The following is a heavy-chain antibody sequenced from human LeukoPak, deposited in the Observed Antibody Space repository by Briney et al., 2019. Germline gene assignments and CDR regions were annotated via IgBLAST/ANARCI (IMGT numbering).Heavy chain of an antibody. J-gene: IGHJ6*03. CDR3: ARDGSGSFSGYYYYMDV. CDR1: GFTFDDYG. CDR2: ICWNGGST. D-gene: IGHD1-26*01. V-gene: IGHV3-20*04. Sequence: AGGSLRLSCAASGFTFDDYGMSWLRQAPGKGVESVFGICWNGGSTGYTDSVKGRFTISRDNAKNSQYLQMNSLRAEDTAFYYCARDGSGSFSGYYYYMDVWGKGTTVTVSS.